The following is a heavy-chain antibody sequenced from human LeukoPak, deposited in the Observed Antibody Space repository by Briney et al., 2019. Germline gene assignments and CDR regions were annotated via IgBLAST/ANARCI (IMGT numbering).Heavy chain of an antibody. Sequence: GGSLRLSCAASGFTFSGSAMHWVRQASGKGLEWVGRIRSKANSYATAYAASVKGRFTVSRDDSKNTAYLQMNSLKTEDTAVYYCTRPAVGAVAGRDVWGKGTTVTVSS. CDR1: GFTFSGSA. V-gene: IGHV3-73*01. D-gene: IGHD6-19*01. J-gene: IGHJ6*04. CDR2: IRSKANSYAT. CDR3: TRPAVGAVAGRDV.